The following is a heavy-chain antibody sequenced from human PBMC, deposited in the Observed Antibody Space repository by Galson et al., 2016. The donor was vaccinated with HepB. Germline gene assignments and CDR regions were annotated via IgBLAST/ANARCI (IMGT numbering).Heavy chain of an antibody. D-gene: IGHD2-15*01. CDR1: GYTFSNYD. V-gene: IGHV1-8*01. Sequence: KVSCKASGYTFSNYDIHWVRQAPGQGLEWMGWMHPKSGNTAYAQKFLGRVSVTRNTSLDTAYLELSSLRPGDTAFYYCARLRYCNGASCLDDWGQGTLVTVSS. CDR3: ARLRYCNGASCLDD. J-gene: IGHJ4*02. CDR2: MHPKSGNT.